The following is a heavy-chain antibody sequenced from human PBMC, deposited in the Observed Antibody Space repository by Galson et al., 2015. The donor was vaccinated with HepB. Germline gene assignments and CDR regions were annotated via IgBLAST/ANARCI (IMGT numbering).Heavy chain of an antibody. CDR2: IYYSGST. CDR1: GGSISSSSYY. CDR3: ARTLTYSSGLPSFDP. Sequence: ETLSLTCTVSGGSISSSSYYWGWIRQPPGKGLEWIGSIYYSGSTYYNPSLKSRVTISVDTSKNQFSLKLSSVTAADTAVYYCARTLTYSSGLPSFDPWGQGTLVTVSS. V-gene: IGHV4-39*01. D-gene: IGHD6-19*01. J-gene: IGHJ5*02.